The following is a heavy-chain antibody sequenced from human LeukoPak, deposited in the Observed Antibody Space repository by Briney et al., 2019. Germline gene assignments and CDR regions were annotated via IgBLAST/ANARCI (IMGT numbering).Heavy chain of an antibody. CDR1: GFTFSGYS. CDR2: FGTRSTSI. J-gene: IGHJ4*02. D-gene: IGHD3-22*01. CDR3: AREVSEGFDF. Sequence: GGSLRLSCTASGFTFSGYSMNWIRQAPGKGLEWVSSFGTRSTSIYHAGSVKGRLAISRDNAKNSLYLQMNSLRAEDTALYYCAREVSEGFDFWGQGTLVTVSS. V-gene: IGHV3-21*01.